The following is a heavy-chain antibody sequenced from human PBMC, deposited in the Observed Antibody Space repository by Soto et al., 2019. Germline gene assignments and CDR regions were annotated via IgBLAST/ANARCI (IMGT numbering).Heavy chain of an antibody. Sequence: GGSLRLSCAPSGFTVSSKYMNWVRQAPGKGLEWVSIIWSAGLTYYADSVRGRFTISRDISKNILFLQMNNLRAEDSAIYYCARELPPDLWGQGTLVTVSS. CDR2: IWSAGLT. CDR3: ARELPPDL. J-gene: IGHJ5*02. D-gene: IGHD2-15*01. V-gene: IGHV3-53*01. CDR1: GFTVSSKY.